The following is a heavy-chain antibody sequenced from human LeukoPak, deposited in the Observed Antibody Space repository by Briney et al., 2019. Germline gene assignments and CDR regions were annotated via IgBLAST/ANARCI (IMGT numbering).Heavy chain of an antibody. CDR2: IYYSGST. Sequence: SETLSLTCTVSGGSISSSSYYWGWIRQPPGKGLEWIGSIYYSGSTYYNPSLKSRVTISVDTSKNQFSLKLSSVTAADTAVYYCARTTQIVVVPAAMGGVAFDIWGQGTMVTVSS. J-gene: IGHJ3*02. CDR1: GGSISSSSYY. D-gene: IGHD2-2*01. CDR3: ARTTQIVVVPAAMGGVAFDI. V-gene: IGHV4-39*01.